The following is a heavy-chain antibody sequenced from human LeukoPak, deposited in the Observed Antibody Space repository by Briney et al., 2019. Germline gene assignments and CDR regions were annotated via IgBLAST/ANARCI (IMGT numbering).Heavy chain of an antibody. J-gene: IGHJ6*03. CDR2: IYTSGST. CDR1: GGSISSYY. Sequence: PSETLSLTCTVSGGSISSYYWSWIRQPAGEGLEWIGRIYTSGSTNYNPSLKSRVTISVDKSKNQFSLRLTSVTAADTAIYYCARRAMITEYYFFYMDVWGTGTTVTVSS. V-gene: IGHV4-4*07. D-gene: IGHD3-16*01. CDR3: ARRAMITEYYFFYMDV.